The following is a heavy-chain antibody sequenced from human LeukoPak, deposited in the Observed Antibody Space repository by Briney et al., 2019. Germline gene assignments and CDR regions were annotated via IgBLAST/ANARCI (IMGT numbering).Heavy chain of an antibody. CDR3: ARVGSYHSSGYYTYYFDY. Sequence: SETLSLTCTVSGGSISSYYWSWIRQPPGKGLEWIGYIYYSGSTNYNPSLKSRVTISIDTSKNQFSLKLSSVTAADTAVYYCARVGSYHSSGYYTYYFDYWGQGTLVTVSS. CDR2: IYYSGST. D-gene: IGHD3-22*01. V-gene: IGHV4-59*01. CDR1: GGSISSYY. J-gene: IGHJ4*02.